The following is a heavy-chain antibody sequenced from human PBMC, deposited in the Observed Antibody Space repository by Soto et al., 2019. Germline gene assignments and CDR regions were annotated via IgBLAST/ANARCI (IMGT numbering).Heavy chain of an antibody. Sequence: EVQLVESGGGLVQPGGSLRLSCEASGSTFGIHWMTWVRQAPGKALEWVANIKEDGTEKYYVDSVKGRFTISRDNAKNSLFLQMNSLRTEDTAIYYCVRPNNRKFGSWGQGTLVTVSS. CDR1: GSTFGIHW. CDR3: VRPNNRKFGS. V-gene: IGHV3-7*01. D-gene: IGHD1-20*01. J-gene: IGHJ4*02. CDR2: IKEDGTEK.